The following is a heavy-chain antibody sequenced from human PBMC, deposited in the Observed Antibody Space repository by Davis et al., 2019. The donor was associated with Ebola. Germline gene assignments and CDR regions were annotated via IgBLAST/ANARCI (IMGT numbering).Heavy chain of an antibody. CDR3: ARSEPPDY. CDR2: ISSSGNYI. D-gene: IGHD1-14*01. Sequence: GESLKISCAASGFSFSSYTMNWVRQAPGKGLEWVSSISSSGNYIYQKDSLKGRFIISRDNAKNSLYLQMNGLRAEDTAVYYCARSEPPDYWGQGTLVTVSS. J-gene: IGHJ4*02. V-gene: IGHV3-21*01. CDR1: GFSFSSYT.